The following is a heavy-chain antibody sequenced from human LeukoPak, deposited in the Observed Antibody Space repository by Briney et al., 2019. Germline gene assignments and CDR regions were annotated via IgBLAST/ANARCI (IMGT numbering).Heavy chain of an antibody. CDR3: AREVRSGYSSGWLTDS. V-gene: IGHV1-69*13. CDR2: IIPIFGTA. D-gene: IGHD6-19*01. J-gene: IGHJ4*02. CDR1: GGTFSSYA. Sequence: GASVKVSCKASGGTFSSYAISWVRQAPGQGLKWMGGIIPIFGTANYAQKFQGRVTITADESTSTAYMELSSLRSEDTAVYYCAREVRSGYSSGWLTDSWGQGTLVTVSS.